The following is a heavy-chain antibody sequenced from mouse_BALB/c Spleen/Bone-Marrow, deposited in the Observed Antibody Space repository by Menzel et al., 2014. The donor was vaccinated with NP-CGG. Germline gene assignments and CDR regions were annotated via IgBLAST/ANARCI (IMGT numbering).Heavy chain of an antibody. D-gene: IGHD1-2*01. J-gene: IGHJ3*01. Sequence: EVKVEESGAELVKPGATVKLSCTASGFNIKDTFMHWVKQRPDQGLEWIGRIDPANGNTKYDPMFQGKATIRADTSSNTAYLQLNSLTSEDTAVYYCAGSRRYLHYVAYWGQGTLVTVSA. CDR3: AGSRRYLHYVAY. CDR1: GFNIKDTF. CDR2: IDPANGNT. V-gene: IGHV14-3*02.